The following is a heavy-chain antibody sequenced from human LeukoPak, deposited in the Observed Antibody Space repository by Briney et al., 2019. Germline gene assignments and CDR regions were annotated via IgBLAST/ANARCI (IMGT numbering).Heavy chain of an antibody. Sequence: SETLSLTCAVYGGSFSGYYWSWIRQPPGKGLEWIGEINHSGSTNYNPSLKSRVTISVDTSKNQFSLKLSSVTAADTAVCYCARGRRWLQSFDYWGQGTLVTVSS. CDR2: INHSGST. J-gene: IGHJ4*02. CDR3: ARGRRWLQSFDY. CDR1: GGSFSGYY. D-gene: IGHD5-24*01. V-gene: IGHV4-34*01.